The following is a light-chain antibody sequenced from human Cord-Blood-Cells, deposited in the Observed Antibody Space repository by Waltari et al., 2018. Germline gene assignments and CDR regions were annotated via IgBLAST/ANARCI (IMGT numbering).Light chain of an antibody. CDR2: EGS. CDR3: CSYAGSSTPYV. Sequence: QSALTQPAPVSGSPGQSITISCTRTSSHVGSYNLVPWYQQHPGKAPKLMIYEGSKRPSGVSNRFSGSKSGNTASLTISGLQAEDEADYYCCSYAGSSTPYVFGTGTKVTVL. V-gene: IGLV2-23*01. J-gene: IGLJ1*01. CDR1: SSHVGSYNL.